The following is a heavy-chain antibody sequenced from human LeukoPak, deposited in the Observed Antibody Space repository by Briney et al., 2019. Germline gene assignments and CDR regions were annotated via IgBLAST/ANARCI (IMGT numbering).Heavy chain of an antibody. V-gene: IGHV4-34*01. J-gene: IGHJ4*02. CDR2: INHSGST. CDR1: GGSFSGHY. D-gene: IGHD2-15*01. CDR3: ARGRSVVVAWAFDY. Sequence: SETLSLTCAVYGGSFSGHYWSWIRQPPGKGLEWIGEINHSGSTNYNPSLKSRVTISVDTSKNQISLKLSSVTAADTAVYYCARGRSVVVAWAFDYWGQGTLVTVSS.